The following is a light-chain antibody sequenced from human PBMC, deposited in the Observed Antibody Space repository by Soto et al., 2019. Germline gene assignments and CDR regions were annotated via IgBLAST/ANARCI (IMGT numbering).Light chain of an antibody. V-gene: IGLV2-14*03. CDR3: SSYTNNNALRL. CDR2: DVS. J-gene: IGLJ1*01. Sequence: QSALTQPASVSGSPGQSITISCSGTSSDVGGYNYVSWYQHHPGKVPKLIIYDVSNRPSGVSSRFSGSKAGHTPSLTISGLQAEDEVDYFYSSYTNNNALRLFGTGTKGTVL. CDR1: SSDVGGYNY.